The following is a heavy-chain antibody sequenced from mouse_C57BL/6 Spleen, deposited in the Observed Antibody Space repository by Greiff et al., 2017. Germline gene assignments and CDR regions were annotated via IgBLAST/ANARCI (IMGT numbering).Heavy chain of an antibody. D-gene: IGHD2-4*01. CDR1: GFTFSDYY. CDR2: INYDGSST. CDR3: ARRGYYDYEDYAMDY. V-gene: IGHV5-16*01. J-gene: IGHJ4*01. Sequence: EVHLVESEGGLVQPGSSMKLSCTASGFTFSDYYMAWVRQVPEKGLEWVANINYDGSSTYYLDSLKSRFIISRDNAKNILYLQMSSLKSEDTATYYCARRGYYDYEDYAMDYWGQGTSVTVSS.